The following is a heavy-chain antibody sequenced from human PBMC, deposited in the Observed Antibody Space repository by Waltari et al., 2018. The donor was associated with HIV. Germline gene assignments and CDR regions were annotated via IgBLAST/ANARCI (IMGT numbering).Heavy chain of an antibody. CDR2: INPYTGDT. D-gene: IGHD3-10*01. V-gene: IGHV1-2*06. J-gene: IGHJ3*02. CDR1: GYTFSGHY. Sequence: QVQLLQSGAEVKKPGASVKVACKASGYTFSGHYMHWVRQAPGQGLEWMGRINPYTGDTKYAQRFQGRVTMTRDTSISTAYMDLSRLRSDDTAVYYCARVGWLGDDAFDIWSQGTMVTVSS. CDR3: ARVGWLGDDAFDI.